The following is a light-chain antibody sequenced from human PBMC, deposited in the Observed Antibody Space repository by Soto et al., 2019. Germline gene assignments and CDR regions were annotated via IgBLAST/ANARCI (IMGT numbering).Light chain of an antibody. J-gene: IGKJ1*01. CDR3: QQYGSSPPT. V-gene: IGKV3-20*01. CDR1: QSVSTNY. CDR2: GAS. Sequence: EIVLTQFPGTLSLSPGERATLSCRASQSVSTNYLAWYQRKPGQAPRLLIYGASSRATDIPNRFSGSESGTDFTLTITRLKAEDFAVYYCQQYGSSPPTFGQGTKVEIK.